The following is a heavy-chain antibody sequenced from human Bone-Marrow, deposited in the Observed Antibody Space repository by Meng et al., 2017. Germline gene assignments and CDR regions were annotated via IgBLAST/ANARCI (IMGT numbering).Heavy chain of an antibody. J-gene: IGHJ4*02. V-gene: IGHV1-8*02. Sequence: QVDLGQSGGEVKKPGASVKVSCKASGYTFISSDINWVRQAVGQGLEWLGWMNPNSGTAVYAQSFQGRVTMTRDTSTDTAYLELSSLRSEDTALYYCARGKDSSDYYIFASWGQGTLVTVSS. CDR2: MNPNSGTA. CDR3: ARGKDSSDYYIFAS. CDR1: GYTFISSD. D-gene: IGHD6-25*01.